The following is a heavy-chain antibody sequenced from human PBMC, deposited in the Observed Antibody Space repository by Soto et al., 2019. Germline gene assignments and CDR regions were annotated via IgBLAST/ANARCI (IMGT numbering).Heavy chain of an antibody. CDR1: GGSFSDDASSSDWY. CDR2: IYYSGST. J-gene: IGHJ6*02. Sequence: PSETLSLTCAVYGGSFSDDASSSDWYWSWIRQPPGKGLEWIGYIYYSGSTNYNPSLKSRVTLSVDTYKNQFSLKLSSVTAADTAVYYCARAKGELLGFGESLRGMDVWGQGTTVTVSS. V-gene: IGHV4-61*08. CDR3: ARAKGELLGFGESLRGMDV. D-gene: IGHD3-10*01.